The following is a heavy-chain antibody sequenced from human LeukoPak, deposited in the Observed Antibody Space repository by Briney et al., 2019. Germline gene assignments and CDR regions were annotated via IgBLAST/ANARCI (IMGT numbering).Heavy chain of an antibody. V-gene: IGHV3-48*01. J-gene: IGHJ4*02. CDR1: GFTFSSYS. Sequence: GGSLRLSCAASGFTFSSYSMKWVRQAPGKGLEWVSYIDGSTRTTCYADSVKGRFTISRDNAKNSLYLQINSLRAEDTAVYYCARDSSPLTDYGDYVFDYWGQGTLVTVSS. D-gene: IGHD4-17*01. CDR3: ARDSSPLTDYGDYVFDY. CDR2: IDGSTRTT.